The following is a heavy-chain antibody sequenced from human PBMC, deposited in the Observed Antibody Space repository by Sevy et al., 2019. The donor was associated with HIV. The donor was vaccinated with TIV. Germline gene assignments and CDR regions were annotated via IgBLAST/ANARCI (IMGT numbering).Heavy chain of an antibody. J-gene: IGHJ5*02. CDR3: ATTYCSGGSRYSNNWFDP. CDR2: FDPEDGET. Sequence: ASVKVSCKVSGYTLTELSMHWVRQAPGKGLEWMGGFDPEDGETIYAQKFQGRVTMTEDTSTDTAYMELSSLRSEDTAVYYCATTYCSGGSRYSNNWFDPWGQGTLVTVSS. CDR1: GYTLTELS. V-gene: IGHV1-24*01. D-gene: IGHD2-15*01.